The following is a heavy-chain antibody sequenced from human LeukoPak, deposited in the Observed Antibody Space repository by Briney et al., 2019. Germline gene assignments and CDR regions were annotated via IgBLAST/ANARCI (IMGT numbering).Heavy chain of an antibody. CDR1: GGTFSSYT. V-gene: IGHV1-69*04. D-gene: IGHD4-11*01. CDR2: IIPILGIA. CDR3: AREPFTVTTDPDAFDI. Sequence: SVKVSCNASGGTFSSYTISWVRQAPGQGLEWMGRIIPILGIANYAQKFQGRVTITADKSTSTAYMELSSLRSEDTAVYYCAREPFTVTTDPDAFDIWGQGTMVTVSS. J-gene: IGHJ3*02.